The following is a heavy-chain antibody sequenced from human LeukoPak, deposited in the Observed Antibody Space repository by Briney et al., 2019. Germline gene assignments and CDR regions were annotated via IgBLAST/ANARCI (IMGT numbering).Heavy chain of an antibody. Sequence: GGSLRLSCAASGFTFSSYGMHWVRQAPDKGLEWVAVISYDGSNKYYADSVKGRFTISRDNSKNTLYLQMNSLRAEDTAVYYCAKTYGSGSYMDYWGQGTLVTVSS. V-gene: IGHV3-30*18. CDR1: GFTFSSYG. CDR2: ISYDGSNK. CDR3: AKTYGSGSYMDY. J-gene: IGHJ4*02. D-gene: IGHD3-10*01.